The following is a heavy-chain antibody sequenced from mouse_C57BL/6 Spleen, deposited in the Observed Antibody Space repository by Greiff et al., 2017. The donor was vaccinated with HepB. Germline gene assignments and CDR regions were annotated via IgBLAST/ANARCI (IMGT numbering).Heavy chain of an antibody. CDR2: IDPETGGT. D-gene: IGHD2-14*01. V-gene: IGHV1-15*01. Sequence: QVQLQQSGAELVRPGASVTLSCKASGYTFTDYEMHWVKQTPVHGLEWIGAIDPETGGTAYNQKFKGKAILTADKSSSTAYMELRSLTSEDSAVYYCTRLGFTTGGVDYWGQGTSVTVSS. CDR1: GYTFTDYE. CDR3: TRLGFTTGGVDY. J-gene: IGHJ4*01.